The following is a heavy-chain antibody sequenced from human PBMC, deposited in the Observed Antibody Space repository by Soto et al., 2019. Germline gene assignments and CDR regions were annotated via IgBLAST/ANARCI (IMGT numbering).Heavy chain of an antibody. Sequence: GGSRRLSCAASGFTFSYYYMIWIRQAPGKGLEWVSYISSSGSTIYYADSVKGRFTISRDNAKNSLYLQMNSLRAEDTAVYYCASPRGDYDYYGMDVWGQGTTVTVSS. CDR3: ASPRGDYDYYGMDV. CDR2: ISSSGSTI. V-gene: IGHV3-11*01. J-gene: IGHJ6*02. CDR1: GFTFSYYY.